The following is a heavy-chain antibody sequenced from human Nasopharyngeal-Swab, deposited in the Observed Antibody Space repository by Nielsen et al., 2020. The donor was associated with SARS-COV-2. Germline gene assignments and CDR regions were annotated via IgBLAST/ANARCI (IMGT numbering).Heavy chain of an antibody. Sequence: VRQAPGKGLEWVSVIYSGGSTYYADSVKGRFTISRDNSKNTLYLQMNSLRAEDTAVYCCAKEPIVTMIVVVIDTYFDYWGQGTLVTVSS. CDR2: IYSGGST. D-gene: IGHD3-22*01. J-gene: IGHJ4*02. CDR3: AKEPIVTMIVVVIDTYFDY. V-gene: IGHV3-53*01.